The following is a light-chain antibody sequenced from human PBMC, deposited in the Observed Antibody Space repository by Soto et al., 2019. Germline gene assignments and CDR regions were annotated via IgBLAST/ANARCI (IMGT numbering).Light chain of an antibody. CDR1: QSISSY. Sequence: IHMTQSPSSLSASVGDRVTITCPASQSISSYLNWYQQKPGKAPKLLIYAASSLQSGVPSRFSGSGSGTDFTLTISSLQPEDFATYYCQQSYSTRITFGQGTRLEI. CDR2: AAS. J-gene: IGKJ5*01. V-gene: IGKV1-39*01. CDR3: QQSYSTRIT.